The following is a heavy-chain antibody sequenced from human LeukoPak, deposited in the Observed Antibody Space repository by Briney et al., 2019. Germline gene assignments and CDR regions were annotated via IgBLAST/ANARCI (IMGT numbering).Heavy chain of an antibody. CDR3: VKETVAAYYYGIDV. CDR2: ISSNGGST. V-gene: IGHV3-64D*09. J-gene: IGHJ6*02. D-gene: IGHD4-11*01. CDR1: GFTFSSYA. Sequence: PGGSVRLSCSASGFTFSSYAMHWARQAPGKGLEYVSAISSNGGSTYYADSVKGRFTISRDNSKNTLYLQMSSLRAEDTAVYYCVKETVAAYYYGIDVWGQGTTVTVSS.